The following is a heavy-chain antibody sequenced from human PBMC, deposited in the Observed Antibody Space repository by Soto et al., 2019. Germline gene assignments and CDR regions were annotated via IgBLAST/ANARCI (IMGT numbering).Heavy chain of an antibody. Sequence: GESLKISCKGSGYSFTSYWIGWVRQMPGKGLEWMGIIYPGDSDTRYSPSFQGQVTISADKSISTAYLQWSSLKASDNAMYYRATTREGQLAAFDIWGQGTMVTVSS. CDR1: GYSFTSYW. CDR3: ATTREGQLAAFDI. D-gene: IGHD6-6*01. CDR2: IYPGDSDT. J-gene: IGHJ3*02. V-gene: IGHV5-51*01.